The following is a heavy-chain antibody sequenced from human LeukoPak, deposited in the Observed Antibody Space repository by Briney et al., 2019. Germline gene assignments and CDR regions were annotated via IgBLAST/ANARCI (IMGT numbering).Heavy chain of an antibody. D-gene: IGHD6-19*01. V-gene: IGHV3-30-3*01. CDR1: RFTFSTYA. Sequence: GGSLRLSCAASRFTFSTYAMHWVRQAPGRGLEWVAGISNEGTNEDHADSVKGRFTISRDNSKNTLYLQMNSLRAEDTAIYYCARDRIAVAGMGAFQHWGQGTLVTVSS. CDR3: ARDRIAVAGMGAFQH. J-gene: IGHJ1*01. CDR2: ISNEGTNE.